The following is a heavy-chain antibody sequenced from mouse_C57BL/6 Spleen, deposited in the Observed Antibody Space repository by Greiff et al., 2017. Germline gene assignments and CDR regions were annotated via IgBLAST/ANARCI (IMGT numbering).Heavy chain of an antibody. D-gene: IGHD2-1*01. V-gene: IGHV1-80*01. CDR3: ARAYYGNYDYARDH. J-gene: IGHJ4*01. CDR1: GYAFSSYW. Sequence: VKLVESGAELVKPGASVKISCKASGYAFSSYWMNWVKQRPGKGLEWIGQISPGDGDTNYNGKFKSKATLTADKSSSTAYMQLSSLTAEDSAVYFCARAYYGNYDYARDHWSQGTSVTLSS. CDR2: ISPGDGDT.